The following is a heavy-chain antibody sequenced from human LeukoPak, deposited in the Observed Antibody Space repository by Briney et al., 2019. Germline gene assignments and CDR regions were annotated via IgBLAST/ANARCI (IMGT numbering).Heavy chain of an antibody. CDR2: IRYDGSNK. D-gene: IGHD3-10*01. CDR3: ARGSVVRGVIRGGYYYFDY. V-gene: IGHV3-30*02. J-gene: IGHJ4*02. CDR1: GFTFSSYG. Sequence: PGGSLRLSCAASGFTFSSYGMHWVRQAPGKGLEWVAFIRYDGSNKYYADSVKGRFTISRDNSKNTLYLQMNSLRAEDTAVYYCARGSVVRGVIRGGYYYFDYWGQGTLVTVSS.